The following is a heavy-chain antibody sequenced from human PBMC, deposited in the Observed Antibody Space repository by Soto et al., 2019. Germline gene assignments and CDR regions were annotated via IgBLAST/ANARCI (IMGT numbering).Heavy chain of an antibody. D-gene: IGHD3-3*01. CDR2: INSDGSST. J-gene: IGHJ5*02. Sequence: GGSLILSCAASGFTFSSYGMHWVRQAPGKGLVWVSRINSDGSSTSYADSVKGRFTISRDNAKNTLYLQMNSLRAEDTAVYYCARDGQAVTIFGVVITEYNWFDPWGQGTLVTVSS. CDR1: GFTFSSYG. CDR3: ARDGQAVTIFGVVITEYNWFDP. V-gene: IGHV3-74*01.